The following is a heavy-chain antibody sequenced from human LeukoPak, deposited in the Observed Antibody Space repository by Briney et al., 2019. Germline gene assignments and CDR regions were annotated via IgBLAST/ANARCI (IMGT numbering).Heavy chain of an antibody. Sequence: GGSLRLSCAASGFTFSSYAMSWVRQAPGKGLEWVSAISGSGGSTYYADSVKGRFTISRDNAKNSLYLQMNSLRAEDTAVYYCARDRSPYGITGTTNYWGQGTLVTVSS. V-gene: IGHV3-23*01. J-gene: IGHJ4*02. CDR1: GFTFSSYA. CDR3: ARDRSPYGITGTTNY. CDR2: ISGSGGST. D-gene: IGHD1-7*01.